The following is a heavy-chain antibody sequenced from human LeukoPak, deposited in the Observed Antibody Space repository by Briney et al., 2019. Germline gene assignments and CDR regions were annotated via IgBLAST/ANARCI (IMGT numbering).Heavy chain of an antibody. CDR2: ISSSGSTI. Sequence: PGGSLRLSCAASGFTFSDYYMSWIRQAPGKGLEWVSYISSSGSTIYYADSVKGRFTISRDNAKNTLYLQMNSLRAEDTAVYYCARAGGYCSGGSCWKGNWFDPWGQGTLVTVSS. V-gene: IGHV3-11*04. J-gene: IGHJ5*02. CDR1: GFTFSDYY. CDR3: ARAGGYCSGGSCWKGNWFDP. D-gene: IGHD2-15*01.